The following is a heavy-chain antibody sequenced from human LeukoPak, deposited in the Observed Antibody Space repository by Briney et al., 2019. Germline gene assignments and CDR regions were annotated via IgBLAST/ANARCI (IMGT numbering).Heavy chain of an antibody. D-gene: IGHD1-26*01. J-gene: IGHJ3*02. CDR3: ARLHSAIYYGDAFDI. V-gene: IGHV3-74*01. CDR2: ITNDGSST. CDR1: GLTFSSHW. Sequence: PGGSLRLSCAASGLTFSSHWMHWVRQAPGKGLVWVSRITNDGSSTTYADSVKGRFTISRDNVKNSLFLQMNSLRAEDTAAYYCARLHSAIYYGDAFDIWGQGTMVTVSS.